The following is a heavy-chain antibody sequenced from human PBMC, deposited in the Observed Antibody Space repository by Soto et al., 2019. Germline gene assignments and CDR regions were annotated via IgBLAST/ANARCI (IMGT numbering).Heavy chain of an antibody. CDR1: VGSINSRNW. D-gene: IGHD3-10*01. CDR2: IDHSGST. J-gene: IGHJ4*02. CDR3: ARDGPTGSGSYWDYFDL. V-gene: IGHV4-4*02. Sequence: QVQLRESGPRLVNPSGTLSLGCAVSVGSINSRNWWTWVRQPPGTSLEWIGEIDHSGSTKYNPSLKSRVTISIERCRNQFSLNLTSVTAAETDVYYCARDGPTGSGSYWDYFDLWGQGTLVTVSS.